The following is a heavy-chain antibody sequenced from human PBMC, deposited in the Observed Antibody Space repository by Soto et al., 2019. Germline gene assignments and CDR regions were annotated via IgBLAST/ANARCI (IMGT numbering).Heavy chain of an antibody. V-gene: IGHV3-23*01. CDR3: AKERFEGGSNGMGV. Sequence: EVQLLESGGGLVQSGGSLRLSCAASGFTFSTYAVSWVRQAPGKGLGWVSTISGRGDNTYYADSVTGRFTDSRDNSKNTVYVQMNTLRAEDTAVYSCAKERFEGGSNGMGVWGQGTTFTVSS. D-gene: IGHD3-9*01. J-gene: IGHJ6*02. CDR1: GFTFSTYA. CDR2: ISGRGDNT.